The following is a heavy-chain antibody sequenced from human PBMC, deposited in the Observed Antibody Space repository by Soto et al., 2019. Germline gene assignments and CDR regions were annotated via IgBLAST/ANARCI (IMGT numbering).Heavy chain of an antibody. J-gene: IGHJ4*02. CDR2: VSGSGAST. V-gene: IGHV3-23*01. D-gene: IGHD3-22*01. CDR3: AKGGSYYYDSSGYYRY. Sequence: WWSLRLSCVASGFTFSSFAMTWFRQAPGKGLEWVSAVSGSGASTYHSDSVKGRFTISRDNSKNTLYLQMNSLRAEDTAVYYCAKGGSYYYDSSGYYRYWGQGTLVTVSS. CDR1: GFTFSSFA.